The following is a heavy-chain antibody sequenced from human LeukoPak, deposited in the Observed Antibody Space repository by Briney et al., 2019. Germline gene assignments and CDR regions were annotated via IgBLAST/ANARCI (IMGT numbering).Heavy chain of an antibody. CDR3: ARAHHYYDSSGLDY. Sequence: ASVKVSCKASGYTFTTYALNWVRQATGQGLEWMGWMNPNSGNTGYAQKFQGRVTITRNTSISTAYMELSSLRSEDTAVYYCARAHHYYDSSGLDYWGQGTLVTVSS. V-gene: IGHV1-8*03. CDR2: MNPNSGNT. J-gene: IGHJ4*02. D-gene: IGHD3-22*01. CDR1: GYTFTTYA.